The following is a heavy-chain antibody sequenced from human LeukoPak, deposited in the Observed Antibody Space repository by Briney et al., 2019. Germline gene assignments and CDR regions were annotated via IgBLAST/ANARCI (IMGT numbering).Heavy chain of an antibody. CDR2: IYAAGNT. Sequence: PGGSLRLSCAASGFTVSSNYMSWVRQAPGKGLEWVSVIYAAGNTYYADSVKGRFTISRDNSKNTLYLQMSSLRAEDTAVYYCARAIQYRFDPWGQGTLVTVSS. J-gene: IGHJ5*02. D-gene: IGHD2/OR15-2a*01. CDR3: ARAIQYRFDP. V-gene: IGHV3-66*01. CDR1: GFTVSSNY.